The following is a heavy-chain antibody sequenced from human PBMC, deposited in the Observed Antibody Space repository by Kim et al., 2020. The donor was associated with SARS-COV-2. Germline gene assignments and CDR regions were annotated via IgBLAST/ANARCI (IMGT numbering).Heavy chain of an antibody. D-gene: IGHD3-22*01. Sequence: ASVKVSCKASGYTFTSYGISWVRQAPGQGLEWMGRISAYNGNTNYAQKLQGRVTMTTDTSTSTAYMELRSLRSDDTAVYYCARGGSRHTMIVVLMADAFDIWGRGTMVTVSS. CDR1: GYTFTSYG. CDR3: ARGGSRHTMIVVLMADAFDI. CDR2: ISAYNGNT. V-gene: IGHV1-18*01. J-gene: IGHJ3*02.